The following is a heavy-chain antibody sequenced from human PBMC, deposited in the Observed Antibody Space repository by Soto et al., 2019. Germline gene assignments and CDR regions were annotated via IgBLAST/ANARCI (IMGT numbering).Heavy chain of an antibody. V-gene: IGHV3-23*01. CDR2: ITATGDRT. CDR3: ATMIGYFEY. CDR1: GFRFSSYS. J-gene: IGHJ4*02. Sequence: GGSLRLSCADSGFRFSSYSMSWVRQTPGKGLEWVAAITATGDRTYYADSVTGRFTISRDNSKKTHYLQMTSLRAEDTAMYYCATMIGYFEYSGQGTPVTVSS. D-gene: IGHD3-10*02.